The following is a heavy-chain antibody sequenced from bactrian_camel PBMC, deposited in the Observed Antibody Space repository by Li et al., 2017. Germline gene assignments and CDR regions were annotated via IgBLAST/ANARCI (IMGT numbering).Heavy chain of an antibody. Sequence: ESGGGSVQAGASLRLSCVASEGFYRSNVLGWFRQAPGKEREGVAVIYPNGGSKYYADSVKGRFTISRDNAKNTINLELNSLKTEDTAMYYCTRGRGLAVPAGSFDYWAQGTQVTVS. CDR3: TRGRGLAVPAGSFDY. CDR1: EGFYRSNV. D-gene: IGHD6*01. CDR2: IYPNGGSK. V-gene: IGHV3S54*01. J-gene: IGHJ6*01.